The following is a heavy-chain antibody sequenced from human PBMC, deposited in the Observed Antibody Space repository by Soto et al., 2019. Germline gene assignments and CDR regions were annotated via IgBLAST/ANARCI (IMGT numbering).Heavy chain of an antibody. V-gene: IGHV1-2*02. Sequence: ASVKVSCKASGYTFTGYDMHWVLQAPGQGLEWMGWINPNSGGTNYAQKFQGRVTMTRDTSISTAYMELSRLRSDDTAVYYCARVAGFNPRDYYYYGMDVWGQGTTVTVSS. D-gene: IGHD6-19*01. CDR1: GYTFTGYD. J-gene: IGHJ6*02. CDR2: INPNSGGT. CDR3: ARVAGFNPRDYYYYGMDV.